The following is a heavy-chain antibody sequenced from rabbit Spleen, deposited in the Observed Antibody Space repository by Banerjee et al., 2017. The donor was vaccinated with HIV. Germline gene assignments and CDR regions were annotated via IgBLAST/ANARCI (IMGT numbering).Heavy chain of an antibody. J-gene: IGHJ4*01. Sequence: QEQLEESGGGLVQPEGSLTLTCTASGFSFSNSYYMSWVRQAPGKGLEWIGCIVTGSSGSTYYASWAKGRFTISKTSSTTVTLQMTSLTAADTATYFCARGAVRSGWLLYSFGLWGPGTLVTVS. D-gene: IGHD1-1*01. CDR3: ARGAVRSGWLLYSFGL. CDR1: GFSFSNSYY. CDR2: IVTGSSGST. V-gene: IGHV1S45*01.